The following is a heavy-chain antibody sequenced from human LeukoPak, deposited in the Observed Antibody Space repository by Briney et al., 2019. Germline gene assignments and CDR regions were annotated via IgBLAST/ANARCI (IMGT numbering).Heavy chain of an antibody. CDR3: ARTYYYDSSGYYYHYYYYYMDV. CDR2: ISAYNGNT. CDR1: GYTFTSYG. V-gene: IGHV1-18*01. Sequence: ASVKVSCKASGYTFTSYGISWVRQAPGQGLEWMGWISAYNGNTNYAQKLQGRVTMTTDTSTSTAYMELRSLRSDDTAVYYCARTYYYDSSGYYYHYYYYYMDVWGKGTTVIVSS. D-gene: IGHD3-22*01. J-gene: IGHJ6*03.